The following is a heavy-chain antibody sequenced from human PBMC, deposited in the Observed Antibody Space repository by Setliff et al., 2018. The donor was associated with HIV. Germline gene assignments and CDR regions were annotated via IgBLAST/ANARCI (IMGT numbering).Heavy chain of an antibody. CDR3: ARVSRNLYGHLDGFDI. Sequence: GESLKISCRASGYSLTDYWIGWVRQMPGKGLECMGIIYPGDSETKYSPSSQGQVTISVDKSFNTAYLQWSSLRASDTTMYYCARVSRNLYGHLDGFDIWGHGTMVTVSS. D-gene: IGHD3-10*01. V-gene: IGHV5-51*01. CDR2: IYPGDSET. J-gene: IGHJ3*02. CDR1: GYSLTDYW.